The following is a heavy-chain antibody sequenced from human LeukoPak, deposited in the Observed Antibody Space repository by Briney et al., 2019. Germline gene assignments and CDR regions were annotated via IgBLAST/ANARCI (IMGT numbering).Heavy chain of an antibody. CDR2: INPNSGGT. Sequence: ASVKVSCKAAGYTFTDYYMHWVRQAPGQGLEWMGWINPNSGGTNYAQKFQGRVTMTRDTSISTAYMELSRLRSDDTAVYYCARVPFRHDILTGYVDGGWSNWSDPWGQGTLVTVSS. CDR3: ARVPFRHDILTGYVDGGWSNWSDP. J-gene: IGHJ5*02. D-gene: IGHD3-9*01. CDR1: GYTFTDYY. V-gene: IGHV1-2*02.